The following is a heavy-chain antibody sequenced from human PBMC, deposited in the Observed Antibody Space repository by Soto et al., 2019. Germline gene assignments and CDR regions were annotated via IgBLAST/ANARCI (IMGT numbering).Heavy chain of an antibody. V-gene: IGHV3-48*02. J-gene: IGHJ5*02. CDR3: ARDPGRVGWFDP. CDR2: ISSSSSTI. Sequence: WGSLRLSCSASVFTFSSYSMNWIRQAPGKGLEWVSYISSSSSTIYYADSVKGRFTISRDNAKNSLYLQMNSLRDEDTAVYYCARDPGRVGWFDPWGQGTLVTVSS. CDR1: VFTFSSYS.